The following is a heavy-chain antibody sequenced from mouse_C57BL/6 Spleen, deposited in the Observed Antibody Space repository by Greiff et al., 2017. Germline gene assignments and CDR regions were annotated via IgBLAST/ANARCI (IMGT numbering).Heavy chain of an antibody. CDR1: GFSLTSYG. CDR2: IWSGGST. J-gene: IGHJ2*01. V-gene: IGHV2-2*01. Sequence: VQRVESGPGLVQPSPSLSITCTVSGFSLTSYGVHWVRQSPGKGLEWLGVIWSGGSTDYNAAFISRLSISKDNSKSQVFFNMTSLQADDTAIYYCASEDFDYGGQGTTLTVSS. CDR3: ASEDFDY.